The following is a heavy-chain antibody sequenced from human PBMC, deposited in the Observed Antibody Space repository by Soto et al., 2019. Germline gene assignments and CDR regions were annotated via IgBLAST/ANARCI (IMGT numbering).Heavy chain of an antibody. V-gene: IGHV3-21*01. J-gene: IGHJ4*02. CDR2: ISSSSSYI. CDR1: GFTFSSYS. CDR3: AEVADTAMVWGYYFDY. Sequence: GGSLRLSCAASGFTFSSYSMNWVRQAPGKGLEWVSSISSSSSYIYYADAVKGRFTISRDNAKNSQYLQRNSLRAEDTAVYYCAEVADTAMVWGYYFDYWGQGTLVTVSS. D-gene: IGHD5-18*01.